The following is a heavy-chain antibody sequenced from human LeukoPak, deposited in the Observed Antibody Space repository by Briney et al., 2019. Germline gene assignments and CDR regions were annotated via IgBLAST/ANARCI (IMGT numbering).Heavy chain of an antibody. J-gene: IGHJ3*02. CDR2: IYAGDSDT. CDR1: GYSFSTYW. V-gene: IGHV5-51*01. Sequence: GESLKISCKGSGYSFSTYWIAWVRQMPGKGPEWMGIIYAGDSDTRFSPSFQGQVTISADKSITTAYLQWSSLKASDTAMYYCARRTYSSNWSGAFDIWGQGTMVTVSS. CDR3: ARRTYSSNWSGAFDI. D-gene: IGHD6-13*01.